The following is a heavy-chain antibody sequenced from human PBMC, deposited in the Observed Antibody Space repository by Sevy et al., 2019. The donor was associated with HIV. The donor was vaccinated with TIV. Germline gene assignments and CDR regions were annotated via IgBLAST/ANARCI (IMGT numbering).Heavy chain of an antibody. V-gene: IGHV3-30-3*01. Sequence: GGSLRLSCAASGFTFSSYAMHWVRQAPGKGLEWVAVISYDGSNKYYADSVKGRFTISRDNSKNTLYLQMNSLRAEDRAVYYGARDLAVYSSSSRVYGMDVWGQGTTVTVSS. CDR1: GFTFSSYA. CDR2: ISYDGSNK. J-gene: IGHJ6*02. D-gene: IGHD6-6*01. CDR3: ARDLAVYSSSSRVYGMDV.